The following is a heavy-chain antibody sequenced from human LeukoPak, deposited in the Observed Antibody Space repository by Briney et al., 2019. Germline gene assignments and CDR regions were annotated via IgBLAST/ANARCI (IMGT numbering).Heavy chain of an antibody. J-gene: IGHJ3*02. CDR3: AREGEYYYGSGSYYFGAFDI. D-gene: IGHD3-10*01. CDR2: INPSGGST. V-gene: IGHV1-46*01. Sequence: ASVKVSCKASGYTFTSYYMHWVRQAPGQGLEWMGIINPSGGSTSYAQKFQGRVTMTRDTSTSTVYMELSSLRSEDTAVYYCAREGEYYYGSGSYYFGAFDIWGQGTMVTVSS. CDR1: GYTFTSYY.